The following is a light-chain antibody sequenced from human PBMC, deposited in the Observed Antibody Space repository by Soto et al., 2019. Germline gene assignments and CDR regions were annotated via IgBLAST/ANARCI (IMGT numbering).Light chain of an antibody. CDR1: SSNIGAGYD. J-gene: IGLJ1*01. Sequence: QSALTQPPSVSGAPGQRVTISCTGSSSNIGAGYDVHWYQQLPGTAPKLLIYGNTNRPSGVPDRFSGSKSDTSASLAITGLQAGDEADYYCQSYDSSLSGYVFGSGTKVTV. CDR3: QSYDSSLSGYV. CDR2: GNT. V-gene: IGLV1-40*01.